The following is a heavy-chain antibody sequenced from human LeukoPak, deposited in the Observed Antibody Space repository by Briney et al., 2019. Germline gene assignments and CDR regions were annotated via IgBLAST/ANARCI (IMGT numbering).Heavy chain of an antibody. CDR3: ARGRRAFYESRGNRFYYYMDV. CDR2: FNHN. J-gene: IGHJ6*03. CDR1: GGPFSYFH. D-gene: IGHD3-22*01. V-gene: IGHV4-34*01. Sequence: SETLSLTCGVYGGPFSYFHWTWIRQSPGKGLEWFGEFNHNNYNPSLNSRVTISLDTSKYQFSLNLTSVTAADTAVYYCARGRRAFYESRGNRFYYYMDVWGKGTTVIVSS.